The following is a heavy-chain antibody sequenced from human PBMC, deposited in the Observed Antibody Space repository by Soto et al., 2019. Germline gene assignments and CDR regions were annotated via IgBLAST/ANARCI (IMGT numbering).Heavy chain of an antibody. Sequence: SETLSLTCTVSGGSISSGGYYWSWIRQHPGKGLEWIGYIYYSGSTYYHPSLKSRVTISVDTSKNQFPLKLSSVPAADTAVYYCARDFSIAAAADYYYGMDVWGQGTTVTVSS. CDR1: GGSISSGGYY. CDR2: IYYSGST. J-gene: IGHJ6*02. V-gene: IGHV4-31*03. D-gene: IGHD6-13*01. CDR3: ARDFSIAAAADYYYGMDV.